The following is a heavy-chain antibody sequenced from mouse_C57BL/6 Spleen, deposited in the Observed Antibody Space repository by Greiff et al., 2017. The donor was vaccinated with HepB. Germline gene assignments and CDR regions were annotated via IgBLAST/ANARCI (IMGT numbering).Heavy chain of an antibody. D-gene: IGHD6-2*01. V-gene: IGHV1-50*01. Sequence: QVQLQQPGAELVKPGASVKLSCKASGYTFTSYWMQWVKQRPGQGLEWIGEIDPSDSYTNYNQKFKGKATLTVDTSSSTAYMQLSSLTSEDSAVYYCETPYFDYWGQGTTLTVSS. J-gene: IGHJ2*01. CDR1: GYTFTSYW. CDR3: ETPYFDY. CDR2: IDPSDSYT.